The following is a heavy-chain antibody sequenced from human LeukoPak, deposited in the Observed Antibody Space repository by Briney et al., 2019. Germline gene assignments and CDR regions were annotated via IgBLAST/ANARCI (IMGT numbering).Heavy chain of an antibody. CDR3: AAEIYGGNTDCCAFDF. CDR2: IGVAGGNT. J-gene: IGHJ3*01. V-gene: IGHV1-58*02. D-gene: IGHD4-23*01. Sequence: SVKVSCKASGFTFSNSAIQWVRQARGQHLEWIGWIGVAGGNTNYAQTLQGRITITRDMSTSTAYMELTSLRSDDTAVYYCAAEIYGGNTDCCAFDFWGPGTPVTVSS. CDR1: GFTFSNSA.